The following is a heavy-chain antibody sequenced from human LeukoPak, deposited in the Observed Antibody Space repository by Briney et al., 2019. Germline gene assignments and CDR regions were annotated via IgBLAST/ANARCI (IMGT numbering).Heavy chain of an antibody. CDR1: GYTFTGYC. CDR2: INPNSGDT. D-gene: IGHD2-21*02. J-gene: IGHJ5*02. Sequence: ASAMVSCKASGYTFTGYCMHWVRQAPGQGREWMGRINPNSGDTNYAQTFQDRVTLTRDTSINTAYMELTDLKSADTAVYYCASPSGDYYNWFDPWSQGTLVTVSS. CDR3: ASPSGDYYNWFDP. V-gene: IGHV1-2*06.